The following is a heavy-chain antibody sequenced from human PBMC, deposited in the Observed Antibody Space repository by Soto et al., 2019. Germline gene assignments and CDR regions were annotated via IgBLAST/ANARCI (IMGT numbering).Heavy chain of an antibody. CDR3: ARDRVRGGANRGGFDY. Sequence: QVPLVQSGAEVKKPGASVKVSCKASGYTFTSYGISWVRQAPGQGLEWMGWISAYNGNTNYAQKLQGRVTMTTDTTTTAAYKQPRSLRSDDTAGEYCARDRVRGGANRGGFDYWGQGPLVTVSS. V-gene: IGHV1-18*01. J-gene: IGHJ4*02. CDR1: GYTFTSYG. CDR2: ISAYNGNT. D-gene: IGHD3-10*01.